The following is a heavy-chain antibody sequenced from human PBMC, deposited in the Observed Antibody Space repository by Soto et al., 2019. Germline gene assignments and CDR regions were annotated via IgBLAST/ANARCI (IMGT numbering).Heavy chain of an antibody. Sequence: QVQLQESGPGLVKPSETLSLTCTVSGGSISSYYWSWIRQPAGKGLEWIGRIYTSGSTNYNPSLKSRVTMSVDTSKNQFSRKLSSVTAADTAVYYCAREAAMAYYYYYGMDVWGQGTTVTVSS. CDR1: GGSISSYY. J-gene: IGHJ6*02. CDR3: AREAAMAYYYYYGMDV. D-gene: IGHD5-18*01. CDR2: IYTSGST. V-gene: IGHV4-4*07.